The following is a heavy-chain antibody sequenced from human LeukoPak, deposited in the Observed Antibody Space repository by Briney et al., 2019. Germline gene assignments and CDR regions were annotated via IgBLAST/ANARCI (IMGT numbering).Heavy chain of an antibody. Sequence: SETLSLTCTVSGASTSGYFWSWIRQPAGKGLEWIGRIYSSGINNYNPSLKGRVTMSLDTSKNHLSLNLSSVTAADTAVYYCAREPTSGREPTSGRPLDYWGQGTLVTVSS. D-gene: IGHD5-12*01. V-gene: IGHV4-4*07. CDR3: AREPTSGREPTSGRPLDY. CDR1: GASTSGYF. CDR2: IYSSGIN. J-gene: IGHJ4*02.